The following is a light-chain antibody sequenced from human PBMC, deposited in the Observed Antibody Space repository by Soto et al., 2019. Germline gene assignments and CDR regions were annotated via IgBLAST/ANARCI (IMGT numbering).Light chain of an antibody. V-gene: IGKV3-11*01. CDR1: QSVTSY. J-gene: IGKJ4*01. CDR3: QQRSNWPST. Sequence: EILLTQSPATLSFSPGERAALSCRASQSVTSYLAWYQQKPGQAPRLLIYDASKRAPGIPARFTGSGSGTDFTLTISSLEPEDFAVYFCQQRSNWPSTFGGGTKVEI. CDR2: DAS.